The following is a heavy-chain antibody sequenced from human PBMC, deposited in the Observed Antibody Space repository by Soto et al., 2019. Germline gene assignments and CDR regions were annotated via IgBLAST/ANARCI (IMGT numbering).Heavy chain of an antibody. CDR2: IYPGDSDT. CDR1: GYSFTSYW. D-gene: IGHD6-13*01. CDR3: ARHDIAAAGYYYYVMDV. Sequence: LKISCKGSGYSFTSYWIGWVRQMPGKGLEWMGIIYPGDSDTRYSPSFQGQVTISADKSISTAYLQWSSLKASDTAMYYCARHDIAAAGYYYYVMDVWAQRTTVTVSS. J-gene: IGHJ6*02. V-gene: IGHV5-51*01.